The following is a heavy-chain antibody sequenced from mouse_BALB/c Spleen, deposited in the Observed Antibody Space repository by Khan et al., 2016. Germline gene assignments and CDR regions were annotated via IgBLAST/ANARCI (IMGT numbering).Heavy chain of an antibody. CDR3: AKEEGNYVMDY. D-gene: IGHD2-1*01. CDR1: GFLLTSYG. V-gene: IGHV2-5*01. CDR2: VWRGGTT. J-gene: IGHJ4*01. Sequence: QTPLEESGPGLVQPSQSLSITCTVSGFLLTSYGIHWVRQSPGKGLEWLGVVWRGGTTDYNAAFMSRLSITRDNSKRQVFFKMNSLTIDDTAIYFGAKEEGNYVMDYWGQGSSVTVSS.